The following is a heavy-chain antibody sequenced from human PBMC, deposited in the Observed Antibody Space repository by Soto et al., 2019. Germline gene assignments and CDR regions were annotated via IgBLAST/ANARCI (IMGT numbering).Heavy chain of an antibody. V-gene: IGHV4-30-4*01. CDR3: ARDVSPSGDSLKRDRYYYYYGMDV. Sequence: QVQLQESGPGLVKPSQTLSLTCTVSGGSISSGDYYWSWIRQPPGKGLEWIGYIYNSGGTYYNPSLKSRITISLDTSKNQFSLKLSSVTAADTAVYYCARDVSPSGDSLKRDRYYYYYGMDVWGQGTTVTVSS. CDR2: IYNSGGT. D-gene: IGHD1-26*01. J-gene: IGHJ6*02. CDR1: GGSISSGDYY.